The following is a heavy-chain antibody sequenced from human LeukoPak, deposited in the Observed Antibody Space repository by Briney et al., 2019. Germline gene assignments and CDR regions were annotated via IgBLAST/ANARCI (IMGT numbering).Heavy chain of an antibody. J-gene: IGHJ6*02. Sequence: PSQTLSLTCTVSGGSISSGSYYWSWIRQPAGKGLEWIGRIYTSGSTNYNPSLKSRVTISVDTSKNQFSLKLSSVTAADTAVYYCARDYGYYYYGMDVWGQGTTDTVSS. CDR1: GGSISSGSYY. CDR3: ARDYGYYYYGMDV. D-gene: IGHD3-16*01. V-gene: IGHV4-61*02. CDR2: IYTSGST.